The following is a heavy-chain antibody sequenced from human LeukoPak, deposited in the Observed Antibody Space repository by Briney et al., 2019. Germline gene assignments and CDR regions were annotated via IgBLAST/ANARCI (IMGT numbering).Heavy chain of an antibody. CDR2: IYHSGST. CDR3: AGDPSYSSGWYDY. D-gene: IGHD6-19*01. Sequence: SETLSLTCTVSGGSISSSGYYWGWVRQPPGKGLEWIGYIYHSGSTSYNPSLKSRVTISVDSSKNQVSLKLSSVTAADTAVYYCAGDPSYSSGWYDYWGQGTLVTVSS. J-gene: IGHJ4*02. V-gene: IGHV4-61*08. CDR1: GGSISSSGYY.